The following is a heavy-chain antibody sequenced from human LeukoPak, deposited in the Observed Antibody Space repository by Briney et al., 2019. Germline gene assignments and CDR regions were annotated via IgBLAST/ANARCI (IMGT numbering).Heavy chain of an antibody. V-gene: IGHV1-8*01. J-gene: IGHJ6*03. D-gene: IGHD3-3*01. CDR2: MNPNSGNT. Sequence: ASVKVSCKASGYTFTSYDINWVRQATGQGLEWMGWMNPNSGNTGYAQKFQGRVTMTRDMSTSTVYMELSSLRSEDTAVYYCARDVYDFWSGYFSLRYYYYYMDVWGKGTTVTVSS. CDR3: ARDVYDFWSGYFSLRYYYYYMDV. CDR1: GYTFTSYD.